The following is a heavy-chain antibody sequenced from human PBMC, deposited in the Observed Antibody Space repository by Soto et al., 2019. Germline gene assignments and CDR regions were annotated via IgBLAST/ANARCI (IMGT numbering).Heavy chain of an antibody. CDR3: ARNEAWRNYDYYYGMDV. Sequence: QVQLVQSGAEVKKPGSSVKVSCKASGGTFNTYAISWVRQAPGQGLEWMGGITPIFGTAIYAQTFQGRVAIIEXXFXSXXYMELSSLISDDTAVYYCARNEAWRNYDYYYGMDVWGQGTTVTVSS. V-gene: IGHV1-69*12. D-gene: IGHD5-12*01. J-gene: IGHJ6*02. CDR2: ITPIFGTA. CDR1: GGTFNTYA.